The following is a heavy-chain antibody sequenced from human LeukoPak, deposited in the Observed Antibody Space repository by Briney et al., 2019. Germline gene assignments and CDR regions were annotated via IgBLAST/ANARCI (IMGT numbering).Heavy chain of an antibody. CDR1: GGSISSGGYS. Sequence: SETLSLTCAVSGGSISSGGYSWSWLRQPPGKGLEWIGYIYHTGSTYYNPSLKSRVTISVDTSKNQFSLKLSSVTAADTAVYYCARAVGRQQLVDYWGQGTLVTVSS. J-gene: IGHJ4*02. V-gene: IGHV4-30-2*01. D-gene: IGHD6-13*01. CDR3: ARAVGRQQLVDY. CDR2: IYHTGST.